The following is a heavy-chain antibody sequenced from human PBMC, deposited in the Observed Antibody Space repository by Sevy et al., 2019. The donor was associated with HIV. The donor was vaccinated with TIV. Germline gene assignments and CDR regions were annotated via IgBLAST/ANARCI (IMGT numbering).Heavy chain of an antibody. Sequence: GGSLRLSCAASGFTFSSYAMHWVRQAPGKGLECVAAINSNGVSTYYADSVKGRFTISRDNSKNTLYLQMGSLRAEDMAVYYCARGGAFWSGYTDYWGQGTLVTVS. CDR1: GFTFSSYA. D-gene: IGHD3-3*01. CDR3: ARGGAFWSGYTDY. CDR2: INSNGVST. J-gene: IGHJ4*02. V-gene: IGHV3-64*02.